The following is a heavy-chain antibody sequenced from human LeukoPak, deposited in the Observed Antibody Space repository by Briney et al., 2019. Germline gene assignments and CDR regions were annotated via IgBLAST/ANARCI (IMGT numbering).Heavy chain of an antibody. CDR2: IYYSGST. CDR3: ARDQGDYYDSSGLFDY. CDR1: GGSISSSSYY. V-gene: IGHV4-39*07. D-gene: IGHD3-22*01. Sequence: SETLSLTCTVSGGSISSSSYYWGWIRQPPGKGLEWIGSIYYSGSTYYNPSLKSRVTISVDTSKNQFSLKLSSVTAADTAVYYCARDQGDYYDSSGLFDYWGQGTLVTVSS. J-gene: IGHJ4*02.